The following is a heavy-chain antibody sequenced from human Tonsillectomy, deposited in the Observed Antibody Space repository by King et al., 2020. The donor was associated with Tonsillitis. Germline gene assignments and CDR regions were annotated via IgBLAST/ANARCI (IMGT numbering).Heavy chain of an antibody. CDR1: GFTFSDYY. Sequence: VQLVESGGGLVKPGGSLRLSCAASGFTFSDYYMTWIRQAPGKGLEWISYISSSSSYTYYSDSVQGRFTSSRDNAKNSLYLQMSSLRAEDTAVYYCARDRRGSGWYTPATDYWGQGTLVTVSS. J-gene: IGHJ4*02. CDR2: ISSSSSYT. V-gene: IGHV3-11*05. CDR3: ARDRRGSGWYTPATDY. D-gene: IGHD6-19*01.